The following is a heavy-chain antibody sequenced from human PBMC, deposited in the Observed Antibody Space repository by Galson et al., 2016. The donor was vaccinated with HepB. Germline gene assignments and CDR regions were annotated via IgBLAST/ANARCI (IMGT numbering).Heavy chain of an antibody. CDR1: GYTFTGYY. D-gene: IGHD2-21*02. V-gene: IGHV1-2*02. CDR2: INPNSGGT. J-gene: IGHJ5*02. Sequence: SVKVSCKASGYTFTGYYLHWMRQAPGQGLEWMGWINPNSGGTNYAQNFQDRVIMTRDTSITTAYMELSSLTSDDTAVYYCARGYIAVTARSGFPSWGQGTLVTVSS. CDR3: ARGYIAVTARSGFPS.